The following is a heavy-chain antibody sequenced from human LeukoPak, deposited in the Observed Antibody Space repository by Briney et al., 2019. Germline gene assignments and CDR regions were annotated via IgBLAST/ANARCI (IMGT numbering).Heavy chain of an antibody. CDR1: GYTFTSYG. CDR2: ISPNSGGT. J-gene: IGHJ4*02. CDR3: ARVAFRDGYNYVDY. Sequence: ASVKVSCKASGYTFTSYGISWVRQAPGQGLEWMGWISPNSGGTNYAQTFQGRVTMTRDTSISTAYMELSRLRSDDTAVYYCARVAFRDGYNYVDYWGQGTLVTVSS. D-gene: IGHD5-24*01. V-gene: IGHV1-2*02.